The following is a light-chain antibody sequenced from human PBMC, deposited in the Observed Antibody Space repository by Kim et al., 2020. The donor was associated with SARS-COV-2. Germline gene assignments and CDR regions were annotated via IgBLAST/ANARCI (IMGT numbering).Light chain of an antibody. CDR2: EDN. Sequence: GKRVTISGTAGGGSIPSNYGQGYQQRPGRAPATVIYEDNQRPSGVPDRFSGSIDSSSNSASLTISGLKTEDEADYYCQSCDSSTVVFGGGTKLTVL. CDR3: QSCDSSTVV. J-gene: IGLJ2*01. CDR1: GGSIPSNY. V-gene: IGLV6-57*02.